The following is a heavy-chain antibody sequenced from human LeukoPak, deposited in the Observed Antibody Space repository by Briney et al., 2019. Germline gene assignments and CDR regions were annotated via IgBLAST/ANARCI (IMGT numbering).Heavy chain of an antibody. J-gene: IGHJ3*02. CDR2: MYYSGST. CDR3: ARKLGIDAFDI. V-gene: IGHV4-61*01. D-gene: IGHD7-27*01. CDR1: GGSVSSGSSY. Sequence: PSGTLSLTCTVSGGSVSSGSSYWTWIRQPPGKGLEWIDYMYYSGSTNYNPSLKSRVTISVDTSKNQFSLKLSSVTTADTAVYYCARKLGIDAFDIWGQGTMVTVSS.